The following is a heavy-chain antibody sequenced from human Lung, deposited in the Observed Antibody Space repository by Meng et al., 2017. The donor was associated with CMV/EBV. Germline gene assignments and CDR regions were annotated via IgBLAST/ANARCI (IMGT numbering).Heavy chain of an antibody. V-gene: IGHV3-11*01. D-gene: IGHD3-10*01. J-gene: IGHJ6*02. CDR3: ARGRGRGRGIISTGMDV. CDR2: ISVSSTVM. CDR1: GFTFRDHY. Sequence: SXKISXAASGFTFRDHYMSWIRQAPGKGLEWISYISVSSTVMYYADSVKGRFTISRDDAMSSLYLQMDSLRAEDSALYYCARGRGRGRGIISTGMDVWGQGTTVXVSS.